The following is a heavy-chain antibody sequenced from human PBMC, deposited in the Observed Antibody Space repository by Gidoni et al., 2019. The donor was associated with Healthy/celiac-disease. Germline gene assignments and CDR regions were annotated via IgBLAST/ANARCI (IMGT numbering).Heavy chain of an antibody. CDR1: GFTFSSYS. Sequence: EVQLVESGGGLVKPGGSLRLSCAASGFTFSSYSMNWVRQAPGKGLEWVSSISSSSSYIYYADSVKGRFTISRDNAKNSLYRQMNSLRAEDTAVYYCARSRAVAGTNRYVDYWGQGTLVTVSS. CDR3: ARSRAVAGTNRYVDY. D-gene: IGHD6-19*01. CDR2: ISSSSSYI. V-gene: IGHV3-21*01. J-gene: IGHJ4*02.